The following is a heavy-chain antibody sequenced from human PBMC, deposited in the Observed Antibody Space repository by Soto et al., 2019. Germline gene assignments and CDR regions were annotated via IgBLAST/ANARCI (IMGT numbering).Heavy chain of an antibody. CDR1: GFTFSSYA. D-gene: IGHD2-8*01. CDR2: ISGSGGST. Sequence: GGSLRLSCAASGFTFSSYAMSWVRQAPWKGLEWVSAISGSGGSTYYADSVKGRFTISRDNSKNTLYLQMNSLRAEDTAVYYCAKGSRYCTNGVCYPFDIWGQGKMVTVSS. J-gene: IGHJ3*02. V-gene: IGHV3-23*01. CDR3: AKGSRYCTNGVCYPFDI.